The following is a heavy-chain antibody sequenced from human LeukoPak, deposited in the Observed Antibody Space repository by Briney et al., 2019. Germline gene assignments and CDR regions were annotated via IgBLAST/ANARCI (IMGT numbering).Heavy chain of an antibody. V-gene: IGHV1-2*02. CDR1: GYTFTGYY. Sequence: RRASVKVSCKASGYTFTGYYVHWVRQAPGQGLEWMGWINTNSGATNYAQKFQGRVTMTRDTSISTAYMELNSLRYDDTALYYCTKPQPGAFEFWGQGTMVTVSS. CDR2: INTNSGAT. J-gene: IGHJ3*01. D-gene: IGHD2-2*01. CDR3: TKPQPGAFEF.